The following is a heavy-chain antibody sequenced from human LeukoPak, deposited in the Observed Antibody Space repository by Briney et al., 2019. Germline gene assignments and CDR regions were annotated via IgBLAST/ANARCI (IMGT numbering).Heavy chain of an antibody. Sequence: GGSLRLSCAASGFTFRTSWMSWVRQAPGKGQEWVANIKEDGSAKNYVNSVKGRFTISRDNAENSLYLQMNSLRAEDTAVYYCARDRAYSTFEYWGQGTLVTVSS. CDR3: ARDRAYSTFEY. CDR2: IKEDGSAK. D-gene: IGHD3-16*01. V-gene: IGHV3-7*01. J-gene: IGHJ4*02. CDR1: GFTFRTSW.